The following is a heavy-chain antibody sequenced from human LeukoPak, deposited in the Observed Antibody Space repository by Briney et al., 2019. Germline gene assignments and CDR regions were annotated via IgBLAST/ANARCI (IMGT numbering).Heavy chain of an antibody. CDR1: GFTFGGYA. D-gene: IGHD6-19*01. J-gene: IGHJ4*02. V-gene: IGHV3-49*04. CDR3: SRSITGSGWKYYFDF. CDR2: IRSKDHGATT. Sequence: GGSLRLSCTTSGFTFGGYAMTWVRQAPGKGLDWVGFIRSKDHGATTEYAASVKDRSTVSRDDSESIAYLQMNSLKTEDTAVYYCSRSITGSGWKYYFDFWGQGTLVTVSS.